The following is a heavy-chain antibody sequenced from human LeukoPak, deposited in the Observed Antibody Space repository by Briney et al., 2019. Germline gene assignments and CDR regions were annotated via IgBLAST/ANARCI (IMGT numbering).Heavy chain of an antibody. CDR2: INHSGST. J-gene: IGHJ4*02. CDR1: GGSFSDYY. CDR3: LLGLVDRGMVTDY. Sequence: SETLSLTCAVYGGSFSDYYWIWIRQPPGKGLEWIGEINHSGSTKYNPSLKSRVTIFVDTSRNQFSLRLSSVTAADTAVYYCLLGLVDRGMVTDYWGQGTLVTVSS. D-gene: IGHD5-18*01. V-gene: IGHV4-34*01.